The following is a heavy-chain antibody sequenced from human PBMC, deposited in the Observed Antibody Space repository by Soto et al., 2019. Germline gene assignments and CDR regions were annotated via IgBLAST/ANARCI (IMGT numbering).Heavy chain of an antibody. CDR1: RVTFSSDS. D-gene: IGHD5-18*01. CDR3: ARDGGYSYGHNYYYYGIDV. V-gene: IGHV3-33*01. Sequence: PGGAVRLSCAACRVTFSSDSTKWVRPAPGKGLDWVGVIWYDGSKKYYADYVKGRFTISRDNSKNTLYLQMNSLRAEDTAVYYCARDGGYSYGHNYYYYGIDVWGQGTTVTVS. CDR2: IWYDGSKK. J-gene: IGHJ6*02.